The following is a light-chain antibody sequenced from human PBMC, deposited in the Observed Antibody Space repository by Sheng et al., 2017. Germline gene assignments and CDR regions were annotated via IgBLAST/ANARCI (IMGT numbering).Light chain of an antibody. CDR3: QAWDSRTDDVV. Sequence: SYELTQPPSMSVSPGQTVTISCSGDRLGDKYSCWYQQKPGQSPLLVIYEDKKRPSGIPERFSGSNSRNTATLTISGTQAMDEADYYCQAWDSRTDDVVFGGGTKLTVL. V-gene: IGLV3-1*01. CDR2: EDK. CDR1: RLGDKY. J-gene: IGLJ2*01.